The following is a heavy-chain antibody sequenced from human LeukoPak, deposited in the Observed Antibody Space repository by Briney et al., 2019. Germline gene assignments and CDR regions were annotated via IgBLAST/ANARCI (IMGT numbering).Heavy chain of an antibody. V-gene: IGHV4-59*01. CDR3: ARSFDSSGYYYYFDY. CDR1: GGSISSYY. J-gene: IGHJ4*02. Sequence: SETLSLTCTVSGGSISSYYWSWIRQSPGKGLEWIGYIHYSGSTNYNPSLKSRVTISVDTSRNQFSLKLSSVTAADTAVYYCARSFDSSGYYYYFDYWGQGTLVTVSS. D-gene: IGHD3-22*01. CDR2: IHYSGST.